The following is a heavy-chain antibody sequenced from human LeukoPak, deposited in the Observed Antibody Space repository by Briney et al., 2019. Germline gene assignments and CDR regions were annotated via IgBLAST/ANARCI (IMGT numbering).Heavy chain of an antibody. D-gene: IGHD3-3*01. CDR1: GFTVSSNY. CDR3: ARVGVAGPFDY. J-gene: IGHJ4*02. V-gene: IGHV3-53*01. CDR2: IYSGGST. Sequence: GGSPRLSCAASGFTVSSNYMSWVRQAPGKGLEWVSVIYSGGSTYYADSVKGRFTISRDNSKNTLYLQMNSLRAEDTAVYYCARVGVAGPFDYWGQGTLVTVSS.